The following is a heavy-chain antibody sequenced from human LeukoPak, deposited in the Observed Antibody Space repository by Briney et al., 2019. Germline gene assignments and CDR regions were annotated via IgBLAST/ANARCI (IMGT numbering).Heavy chain of an antibody. D-gene: IGHD5-18*01. CDR2: IKQDGSEK. V-gene: IGHV3-7*03. CDR1: GFIFSSYW. J-gene: IGHJ5*02. Sequence: GGSLRLSCAASGFIFSSYWMSWVRQAPGKGLEWVANIKQDGSEKYYVDSVKGRFTISRDNAKNSLYLQMNSLRAEDTAVYYCARDPRLRGYSYGLWGDNWFDPWGQGTLVTVSS. CDR3: ARDPRLRGYSYGLWGDNWFDP.